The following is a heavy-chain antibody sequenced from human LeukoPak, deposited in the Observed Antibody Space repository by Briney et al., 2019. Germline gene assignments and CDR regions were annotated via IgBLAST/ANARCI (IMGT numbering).Heavy chain of an antibody. CDR3: ARVRYYYDSSGYYYGGRYYYYMDV. CDR1: GGSFSGYY. CDR2: INHSGST. D-gene: IGHD3-22*01. Sequence: SETLSLTCAVYGGSFSGYYWSWIRQPPGKGLEWIGEINHSGSTNYNPSLKSRVTISVDTSKNQFSLKLSSVTAADTAVYHCARVRYYYDSSGYYYGGRYYYYMDVWGKGTTVTVSS. V-gene: IGHV4-34*01. J-gene: IGHJ6*03.